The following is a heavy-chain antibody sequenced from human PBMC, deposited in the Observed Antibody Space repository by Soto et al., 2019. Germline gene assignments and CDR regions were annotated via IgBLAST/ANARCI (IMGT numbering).Heavy chain of an antibody. V-gene: IGHV4-34*01. CDR1: GGSFSGYY. CDR3: ARTRNGVGMDV. D-gene: IGHD1-1*01. Sequence: QVQLQQWGAGLLKPSETLSLTCAVYGGSFSGYYWSWIGQPPGKGLEWIGEINHSGSTNYNPSLKSRVTISVDTSKSQFSLKLSSVTAADTALYYCARTRNGVGMDVRDEGTTVTVSS. CDR2: INHSGST. J-gene: IGHJ6*04.